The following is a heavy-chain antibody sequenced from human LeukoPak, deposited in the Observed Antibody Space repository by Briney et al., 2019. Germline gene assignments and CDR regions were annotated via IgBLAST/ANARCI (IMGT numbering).Heavy chain of an antibody. D-gene: IGHD3-22*01. CDR2: ISGSGDST. J-gene: IGHJ4*02. Sequence: PGESLRLSCAASGFTFSSYAMSWVRQAPGKGLEWVSAISGSGDSTYYTDSVKGRFTISRDNSKNTLYLQVNSLRAEDTAVYYCAKGYDSSGYYAGDVDYWGQGTLVTVSS. V-gene: IGHV3-23*01. CDR1: GFTFSSYA. CDR3: AKGYDSSGYYAGDVDY.